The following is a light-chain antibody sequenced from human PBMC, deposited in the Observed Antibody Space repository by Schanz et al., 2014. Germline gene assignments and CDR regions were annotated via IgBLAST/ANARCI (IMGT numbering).Light chain of an antibody. CDR2: DAF. J-gene: IGKJ4*01. CDR1: QSVSSN. Sequence: EIVMTQSPATLSVSPGERATLSCRASQSVSSNLAWYQQKPGQAPRLLIYDAFNRATDIPDRFSGSGSGTDFTLTISSLEPEDFAVYSCQQYGDSPPTFGPGTKVEI. CDR3: QQYGDSPPT. V-gene: IGKV3D-15*01.